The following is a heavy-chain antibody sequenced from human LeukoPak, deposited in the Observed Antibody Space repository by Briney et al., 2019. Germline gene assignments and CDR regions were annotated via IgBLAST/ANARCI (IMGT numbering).Heavy chain of an antibody. CDR1: GGSISSYY. V-gene: IGHV4-59*01. CDR2: IYSSGST. CDR3: ARVTTIFGVDMYYFDY. J-gene: IGHJ4*02. Sequence: KSSETLSPTCTVSGGSISSYYWSWIRQPPGKGLEWIGYIYSSGSTSYNPSLKSRVTISLDTSKHQFSLKLTSVTAADTAVYYCARVTTIFGVDMYYFDYWGQGTLVTVSS. D-gene: IGHD3-3*01.